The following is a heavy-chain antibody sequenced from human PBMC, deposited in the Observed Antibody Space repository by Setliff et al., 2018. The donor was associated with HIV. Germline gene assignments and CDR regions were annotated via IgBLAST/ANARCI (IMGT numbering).Heavy chain of an antibody. CDR3: ARGLPDCRGGNCYPYRFDY. Sequence: GASVKVSCKASGYTFTDFGITWVRQAPGQGLEWMGWIGAFNGNTHYPQNLQGRVTMTTDTSTRTAYMELRSLRSDDTAVYFCARGLPDCRGGNCYPYRFDYWGQGTLVTVSS. V-gene: IGHV1-18*01. D-gene: IGHD2-15*01. CDR1: GYTFTDFG. CDR2: IGAFNGNT. J-gene: IGHJ4*02.